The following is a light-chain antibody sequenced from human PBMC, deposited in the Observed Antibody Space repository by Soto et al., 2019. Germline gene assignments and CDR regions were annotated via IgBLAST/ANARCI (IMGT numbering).Light chain of an antibody. J-gene: IGKJ5*01. CDR1: QTFSSH. V-gene: IGKV3-11*01. Sequence: EIVLTQSPATLSLSPGERATLSCRASQTFSSHLAWYQQKPGQAPRLLIYDASKRATGIPARFSGRGSGTDFPLPLSSLEPEDFPVFYCQQRSYCPPVITFGQGTRLEIK. CDR2: DAS. CDR3: QQRSYCPPVIT.